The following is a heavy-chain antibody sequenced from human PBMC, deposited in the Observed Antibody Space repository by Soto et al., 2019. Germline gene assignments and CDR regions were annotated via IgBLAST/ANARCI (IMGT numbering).Heavy chain of an antibody. D-gene: IGHD3-10*01. CDR3: ARFAWFGESEAYYYGMDV. CDR2: IYPGDSDT. V-gene: IGHV5-51*01. J-gene: IGHJ6*02. CDR1: GYSFTSYW. Sequence: PGAPLKISCKGSGYSFTSYWIGWVRQMPGKGLEWMGIIYPGDSDTRYSPSFQGQVTISADKSISTAYLQWSSLKASDTAMYYCARFAWFGESEAYYYGMDVWGQGTTVTSP.